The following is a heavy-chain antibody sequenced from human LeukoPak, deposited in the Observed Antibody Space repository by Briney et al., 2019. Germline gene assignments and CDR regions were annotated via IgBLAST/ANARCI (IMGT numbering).Heavy chain of an antibody. CDR2: ISSNGGST. Sequence: GGSLRLSCAASGFTFSSYAMHWVRQAPGKGLEYVSAISSNGGSTYYANSVKGRFTISRDNSKNTLYLQMGSLRAEDMAVYYCARGKRPVFQVPWRTQLADAFDIWGQGTMVTVSS. CDR3: ARGKRPVFQVPWRTQLADAFDI. D-gene: IGHD6-13*01. CDR1: GFTFSSYA. J-gene: IGHJ3*02. V-gene: IGHV3-64*01.